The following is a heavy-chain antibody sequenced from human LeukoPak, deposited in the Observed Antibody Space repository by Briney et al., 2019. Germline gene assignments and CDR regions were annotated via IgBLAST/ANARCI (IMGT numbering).Heavy chain of an antibody. CDR2: INHSGST. CDR3: ASSSLGELSSLDY. CDR1: GGSFSGYY. D-gene: IGHD3-16*02. Sequence: PSETLSLTCAVYGGSFSGYYWSWIRQPPGKGLEWIGEINHSGSTNYNLSLKSRVTISVDTSKNQFSLKLSSVTAADTAVYYCASSSLGELSSLDYWGQGTLVTVSS. J-gene: IGHJ4*02. V-gene: IGHV4-34*01.